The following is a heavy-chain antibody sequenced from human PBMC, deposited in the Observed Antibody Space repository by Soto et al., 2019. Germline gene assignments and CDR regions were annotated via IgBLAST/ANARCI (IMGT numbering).Heavy chain of an antibody. V-gene: IGHV3-53*04. J-gene: IGHJ3*02. CDR1: GFTVSSNY. Sequence: EVQLVESGGGLVQPGGSLRLSCAASGFTVSSNYMSWVRQAPGKGLEWVSVIYSGGSTYYADSVKGRFTISRHNSKNTLYLQMNSLRAEDTAVYYCATSDRWLTKREAFDIWGQGTMVTVSS. D-gene: IGHD6-19*01. CDR2: IYSGGST. CDR3: ATSDRWLTKREAFDI.